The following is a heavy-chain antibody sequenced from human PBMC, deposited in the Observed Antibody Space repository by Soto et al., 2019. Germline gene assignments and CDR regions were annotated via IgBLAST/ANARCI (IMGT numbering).Heavy chain of an antibody. D-gene: IGHD2-2*01. V-gene: IGHV4-34*01. CDR3: ARGRVVGVPAAMGNWFDP. CDR2: INHSGST. Sequence: QVQLQQWGAGLLKPSETLSLTCAVYGGSFSGYYWSWIRQPPGKGLEWIGEINHSGSTNYNPSLKSRGTISVDTSKNQFSLKLSSVTAADTAVYYCARGRVVGVPAAMGNWFDPWGQGTLVTVSS. J-gene: IGHJ5*02. CDR1: GGSFSGYY.